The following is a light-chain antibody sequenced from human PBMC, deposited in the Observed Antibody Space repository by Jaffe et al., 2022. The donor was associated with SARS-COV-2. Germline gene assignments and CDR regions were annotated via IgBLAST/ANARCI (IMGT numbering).Light chain of an antibody. CDR2: DNR. CDR3: ETWDNSLSAVV. CDR1: SSNIENNY. J-gene: IGLJ2*01. Sequence: QSVLTQPPSISAAPGQGVIISCSGSSSNIENNYVSWYQQLPGTAPKLLIYDNRKRPSDIPDRFSGSKSGTSANLGITGLQTGDEADYYCETWDNSLSAVVFGGGTKLTVL. V-gene: IGLV1-51*01.